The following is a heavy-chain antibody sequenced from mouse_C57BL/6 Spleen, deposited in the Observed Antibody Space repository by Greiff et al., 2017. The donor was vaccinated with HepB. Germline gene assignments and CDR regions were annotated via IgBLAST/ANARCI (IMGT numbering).Heavy chain of an antibody. V-gene: IGHV1-22*01. CDR2: INPNNGGT. Sequence: EVQLQQSGPELVKPGASVKMCKASGYTFTDYNMHWVKQSHGKSLEWIGYINPNNGGTSYNQKFKGKATLTVNKSSSTAYMELRSLTSEDSAVYYCARRNWDDYAMDYWGQGTSVTVSS. D-gene: IGHD4-1*01. J-gene: IGHJ4*01. CDR3: ARRNWDDYAMDY. CDR1: GYTFTDYN.